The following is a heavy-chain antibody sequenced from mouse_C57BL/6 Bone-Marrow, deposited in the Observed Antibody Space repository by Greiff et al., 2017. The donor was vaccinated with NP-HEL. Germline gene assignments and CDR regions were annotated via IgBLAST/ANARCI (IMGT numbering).Heavy chain of an antibody. CDR2: ISSGSSTI. Sequence: EVMLVESGGGLVKPGGSLKLSCAASGFTFSDYGMHWVRQAPEKGLEWVAYISSGSSTIYYADTVKGRFTISRDNAKNTLFLQMTSLRSEDTAMYYCARPYDYDVHWYFDVWGTGTTVTVSS. D-gene: IGHD2-4*01. V-gene: IGHV5-17*01. CDR3: ARPYDYDVHWYFDV. J-gene: IGHJ1*03. CDR1: GFTFSDYG.